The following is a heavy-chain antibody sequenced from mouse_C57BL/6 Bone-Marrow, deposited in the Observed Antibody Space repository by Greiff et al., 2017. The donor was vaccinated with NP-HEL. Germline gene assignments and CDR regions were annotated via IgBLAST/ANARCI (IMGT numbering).Heavy chain of an antibody. CDR1: GYSITSDY. CDR2: ISYSGST. V-gene: IGHV3-8*01. Sequence: VQLKESGPGLAKPSQTLSLTCSVTGYSITSDYWNWIRKFPGNKLEYMGYISYSGSTYYNPSHKSRNSITRDTSKNKYYLQLISVTTEDTATYYCARSPSITTVVALDYWGQGTTLTVSS. J-gene: IGHJ2*01. CDR3: ARSPSITTVVALDY. D-gene: IGHD1-1*01.